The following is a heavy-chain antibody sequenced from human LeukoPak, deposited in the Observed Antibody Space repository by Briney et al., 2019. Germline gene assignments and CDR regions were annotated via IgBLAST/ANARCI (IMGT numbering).Heavy chain of an antibody. J-gene: IGHJ1*01. D-gene: IGHD5/OR15-5a*01. CDR3: AKLPHSIYEKYFQH. CDR2: ISGSGGST. CDR1: GFTFSSYA. V-gene: IGHV3-23*01. Sequence: SGGSLRLSCAASGFTFSSYAMSWVRQAPGEGLEWVSAISGSGGSTYYADSVKGRFTISRDNSKNTLYLQMNSLRAEDTAVYYCAKLPHSIYEKYFQHWGQGTLVTASS.